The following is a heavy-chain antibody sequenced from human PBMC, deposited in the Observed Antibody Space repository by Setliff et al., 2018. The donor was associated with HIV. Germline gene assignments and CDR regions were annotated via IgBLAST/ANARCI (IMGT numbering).Heavy chain of an antibody. J-gene: IGHJ2*01. CDR2: IYYSGET. Sequence: SETLSLTCTVFGEFVSSGGNYWGWVRQLPGKALEWIGYIYYSGETYYSPSLKSRVTISLDTSQSQFSLSLTSVTAADTAVYYCARQGAGIQVRYFDWPWDPWTLDFDIWGRGTLVTVSS. CDR1: GEFVSSGGNY. D-gene: IGHD3-9*01. V-gene: IGHV4-31*03. CDR3: ARQGAGIQVRYFDWPWDPWTLDFDI.